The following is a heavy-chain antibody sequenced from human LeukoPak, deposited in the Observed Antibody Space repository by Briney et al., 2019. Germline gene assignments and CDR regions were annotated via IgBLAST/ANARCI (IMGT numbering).Heavy chain of an antibody. CDR1: GFTFSSYA. J-gene: IGHJ4*02. Sequence: PGGSLRLSCAASGFTFSSYAMSWVRQAPGKGPEWDSGISGSGGSTFYADSVKGRFTISRDNSKNTLYLQMNSLRAEDTAVYYCASGGSGSALYYWGQGTLVTVSS. D-gene: IGHD3-10*01. V-gene: IGHV3-23*01. CDR3: ASGGSGSALYY. CDR2: ISGSGGST.